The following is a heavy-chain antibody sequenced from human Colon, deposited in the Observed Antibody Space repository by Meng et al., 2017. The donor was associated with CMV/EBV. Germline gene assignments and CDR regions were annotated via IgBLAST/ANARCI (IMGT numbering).Heavy chain of an antibody. D-gene: IGHD2-15*01. CDR3: AKRDCSDITCPYYFDY. V-gene: IGHV1-69*02. CDR1: GGTLNSYT. J-gene: IGHJ4*02. CDR2: IITILGHA. Sequence: GGTLNSYTISWVRLAPRRGLEWRGRIITILGHADYAQKYQGRITITADTSTNKVYMELSSRIYEDTALYFCAKRDCSDITCPYYFDYWGLGTLVTVSS.